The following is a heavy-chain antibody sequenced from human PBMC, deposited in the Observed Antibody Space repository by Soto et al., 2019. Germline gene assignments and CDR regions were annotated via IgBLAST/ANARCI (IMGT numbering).Heavy chain of an antibody. CDR1: GFTFSSYA. J-gene: IGHJ3*02. CDR3: AKDDRVITCVDAFDI. Sequence: EVQLLESGGGLVQPGGSLRLSWAASGFTFSSYAMSWVRQAPGKGLECVSIISGSGGTTNYADSVKGRFTISRDNSKSTVVLLMHRLRSEDTAVYYCAKDDRVITCVDAFDIWGQGTMVTVSS. D-gene: IGHD3-16*01. CDR2: ISGSGGTT. V-gene: IGHV3-23*01.